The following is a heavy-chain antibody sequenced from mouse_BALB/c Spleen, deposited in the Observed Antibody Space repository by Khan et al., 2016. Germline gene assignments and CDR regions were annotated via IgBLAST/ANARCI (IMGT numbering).Heavy chain of an antibody. CDR1: GYTFTNYG. J-gene: IGHJ4*01. CDR2: INTYTGEP. D-gene: IGHD2-4*01. Sequence: QIQLVQSGPELKKPGETVKISCKASGYTFTNYGMNWVKQAPGKGLKWMGWINTYTGEPTYANAFKGRFAFSLETSARTAYLQINNLKHEDTATYFNARERLRRTGYAMDYWGKGTAVTVST. CDR3: ARERLRRTGYAMDY. V-gene: IGHV9-3-1*01.